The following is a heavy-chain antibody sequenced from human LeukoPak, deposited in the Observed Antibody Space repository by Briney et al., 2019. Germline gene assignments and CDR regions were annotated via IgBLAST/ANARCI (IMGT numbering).Heavy chain of an antibody. D-gene: IGHD6-13*01. V-gene: IGHV3-66*01. CDR3: ARDGVGLAYSSSWYLAY. J-gene: IGHJ4*02. Sequence: GGSLRLSCAASGFTVSSNYMSWVRQAPGKGLEWVSVIYSGGSTYYADSVKGRFTISRDNSKNTLYLQMNSLRAKDTAVYYCARDGVGLAYSSSWYLAYWGQGTLVTVSS. CDR2: IYSGGST. CDR1: GFTVSSNY.